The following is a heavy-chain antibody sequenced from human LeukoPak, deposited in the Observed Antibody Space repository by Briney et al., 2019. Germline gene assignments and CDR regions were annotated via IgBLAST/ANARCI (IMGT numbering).Heavy chain of an antibody. CDR2: IIPIFGTA. CDR1: GYTFTGYY. D-gene: IGHD5-24*01. CDR3: ASARDGYNPYFDY. J-gene: IGHJ4*02. Sequence: SVKVSCKASGYTFTGYYMHWVRQAPGQGLEWMGGIIPIFGTANYAQKFQGRVTITADESTSTAYMELSSLRSEDTAVYYCASARDGYNPYFDYWGQGTLVTVSS. V-gene: IGHV1-69*13.